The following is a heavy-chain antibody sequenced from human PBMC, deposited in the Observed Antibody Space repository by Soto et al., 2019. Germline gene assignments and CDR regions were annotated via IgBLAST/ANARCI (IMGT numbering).Heavy chain of an antibody. V-gene: IGHV1-8*01. CDR3: ARVTVRGVIIRLYYYGMDV. CDR2: MNPNSGNT. CDR1: GYTFTSYD. Sequence: GSVKVFFKASGYTFTSYDINLVRQATGQGLEWMGWMNPNSGNTGYAQKFHGRVTMTRNTSISTAYMELSSLRSEDTALYYCARVTVRGVIIRLYYYGMDVWGQGTTVTSP. J-gene: IGHJ6*02. D-gene: IGHD3-10*01.